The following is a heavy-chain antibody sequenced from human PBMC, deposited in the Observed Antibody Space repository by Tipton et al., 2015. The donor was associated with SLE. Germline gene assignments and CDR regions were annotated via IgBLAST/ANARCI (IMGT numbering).Heavy chain of an antibody. CDR3: ARVPTYCSSTSCYTGVDYYGMDV. CDR1: GGSISSGSYY. J-gene: IGHJ6*02. CDR2: IYTSGST. Sequence: TLSLTCTVSGGSISSGSYYWSWIRQPAGKGLEWIGYIYTSGSTNYNPSLKSRVTISADTSKNHFSLKLSSVTAADTAVYYCARVPTYCSSTSCYTGVDYYGMDVWGQGTTVTVSS. V-gene: IGHV4-61*09. D-gene: IGHD2-2*02.